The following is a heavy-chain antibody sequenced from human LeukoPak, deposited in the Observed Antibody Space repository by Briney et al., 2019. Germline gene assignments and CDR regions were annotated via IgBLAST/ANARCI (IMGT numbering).Heavy chain of an antibody. CDR2: LHYSGST. Sequence: SETLSLTCTVSGGSISSSVYYWGWIRQPPGKGLEWIGSLHYSGSTYHNPSLKSRITISADTSNNQFSLKLSSVAAANTAVYYCARSAFLVTAPGLYYFDYWGQGTLVAVSS. CDR3: ARSAFLVTAPGLYYFDY. CDR1: GGSISSSVYY. D-gene: IGHD6-13*01. J-gene: IGHJ4*02. V-gene: IGHV4-39*07.